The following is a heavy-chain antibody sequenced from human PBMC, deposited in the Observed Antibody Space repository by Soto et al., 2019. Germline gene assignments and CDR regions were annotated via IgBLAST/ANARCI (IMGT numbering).Heavy chain of an antibody. V-gene: IGHV3-15*07. J-gene: IGHJ4*01. Sequence: GGSLRLSCAASGFPFPNAWMNWVHQAPGKGLEWVGRIKSTIDGGTTDHAEPVKGRFAISRDDSNNMVYLQMNSLKIEDTAVYYCTTDSYSTIIIVRFDYWAMEPWSPSP. CDR1: GFPFPNAW. CDR3: TTDSYSTIIIVRFDY. D-gene: IGHD3-22*01. CDR2: IKSTIDGGTT.